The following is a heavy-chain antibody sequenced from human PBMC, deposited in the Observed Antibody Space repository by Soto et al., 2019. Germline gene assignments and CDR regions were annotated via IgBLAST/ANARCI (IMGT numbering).Heavy chain of an antibody. CDR2: ISYDGSNK. CDR1: GFTFSSYA. V-gene: IGHV3-30-3*01. J-gene: IGHJ4*02. CDR3: ARQGIAARPKPLDY. D-gene: IGHD6-6*01. Sequence: QPGGSLRLSCAASGFTFSSYAMHWVRQAPGKGLEWVAVISYDGSNKYYADSVKGRFTISRDNSKNTLYLQMNSLRAEDTAVYYCARQGIAARPKPLDYWGQG.